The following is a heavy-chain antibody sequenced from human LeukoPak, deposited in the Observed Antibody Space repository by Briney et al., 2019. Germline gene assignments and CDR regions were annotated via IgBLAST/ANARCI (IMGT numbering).Heavy chain of an antibody. CDR2: ISSSSSTI. CDR3: ARSDDYGDYEFSY. D-gene: IGHD4-17*01. J-gene: IGHJ4*02. V-gene: IGHV3-48*04. Sequence: GGSLRLSCAASGFTFSSYSMNWVRQAPGKGLEWVSYISSSSSTIYYADSVKGLFTISRDNAKNSLYLQMNSLRAEDTAVYYCARSDDYGDYEFSYWGQGTLVTVSS. CDR1: GFTFSSYS.